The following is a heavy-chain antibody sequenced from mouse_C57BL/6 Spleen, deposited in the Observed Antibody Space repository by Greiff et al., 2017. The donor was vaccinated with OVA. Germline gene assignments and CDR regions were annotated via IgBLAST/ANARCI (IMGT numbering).Heavy chain of an antibody. CDR2: IYPRSGNT. Sequence: QVQLKESGAELARPGASVKLSCKASGYTFTSYGISWVKQRTGQGLEWIGEIYPRSGNTYYNEKFKGKATLTADKSSSTAYMELRSLTSEDSAVYFCARGGSYYYGSSSYWYFDVWGTGTTVTVSS. CDR1: GYTFTSYG. D-gene: IGHD1-1*01. V-gene: IGHV1-81*01. CDR3: ARGGSYYYGSSSYWYFDV. J-gene: IGHJ1*03.